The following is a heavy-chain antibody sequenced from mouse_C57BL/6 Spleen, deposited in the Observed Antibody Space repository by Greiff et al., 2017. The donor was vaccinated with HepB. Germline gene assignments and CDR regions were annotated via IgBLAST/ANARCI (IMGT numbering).Heavy chain of an antibody. CDR1: SYTFPAYY. D-gene: IGHD1-1*01. CDR2: IGPGSGST. J-gene: IGHJ2*01. V-gene: IGHV1-77*01. Sequence: VQLQQSGAELVKPGASVKISCKASSYTFPAYYINWVKQRPGQGLEWIGKIGPGSGSTYYNEKFKGKATLTADKSSITAYMQLSSLTAEDSAFYFCARSYYGISFFYFDYWRQGTTLTVSS. CDR3: ARSYYGISFFYFDY.